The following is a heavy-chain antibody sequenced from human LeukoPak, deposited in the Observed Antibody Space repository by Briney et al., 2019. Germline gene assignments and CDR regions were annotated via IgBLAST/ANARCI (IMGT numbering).Heavy chain of an antibody. CDR2: FSSSGNII. CDR3: ARTKEVMEDSGSYWSPRYSYGPKVRFPNYFDY. J-gene: IGHJ4*02. D-gene: IGHD3-10*01. CDR1: GFTFTKYG. V-gene: IGHV3-48*01. Sequence: GGSLRLSCAASGFTFTKYGISWVRQAPGKGLEWVSYFSSSGNIIYYADSVKGRLTISRDIAKNSVSLQMNSLRAEDTAVYHCARTKEVMEDSGSYWSPRYSYGPKVRFPNYFDYWGQGTPVTVS.